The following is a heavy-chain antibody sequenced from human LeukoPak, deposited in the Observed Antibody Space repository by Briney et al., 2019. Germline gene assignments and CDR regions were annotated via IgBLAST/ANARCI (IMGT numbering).Heavy chain of an antibody. CDR3: ARGPAMYYDFWSGYKDTEYFQH. V-gene: IGHV1-69*05. CDR2: IIPIFGTA. D-gene: IGHD3-3*01. CDR1: GGTFSSYA. J-gene: IGHJ1*01. Sequence: SVKVSCKASGGTFSSYAISWVRQAPGQGLEWMGGIIPIFGTANYAQKFQGRVTITTDESTSTAYTELSSLRSEDTAVYYCARGPAMYYDFWSGYKDTEYFQHWGQGTLVTVSS.